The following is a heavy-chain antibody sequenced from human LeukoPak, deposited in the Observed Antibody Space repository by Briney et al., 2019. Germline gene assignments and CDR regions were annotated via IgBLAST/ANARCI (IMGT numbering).Heavy chain of an antibody. Sequence: GGSLRLSCAASGFAFSSYAMSWVRQAPGKGLEWVSAISGSGGSTYYADSVKGRFTISRDNSKNTMYLQMNSLRAEDTALYYCARDRSGSYPNWFDPWGQGTLVTVSS. D-gene: IGHD3-10*01. J-gene: IGHJ5*02. CDR3: ARDRSGSYPNWFDP. V-gene: IGHV3-23*01. CDR1: GFAFSSYA. CDR2: ISGSGGST.